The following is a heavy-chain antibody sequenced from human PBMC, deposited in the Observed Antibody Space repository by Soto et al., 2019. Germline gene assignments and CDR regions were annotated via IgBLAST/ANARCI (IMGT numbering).Heavy chain of an antibody. D-gene: IGHD3-10*01. CDR2: IWYDGSNK. CDR1: GFTFSNYG. CDR3: ARDPLWFGESTIFDY. V-gene: IGHV3-33*01. Sequence: GGSLRLSCAASGFTFSNYGMHWVRQAPGKGLEWVAVIWYDGSNKYYADSVKGRFTISRDNAKNSPYLQMNSLSAEDTAVYYCARDPLWFGESTIFDYWGQGTLVTVSS. J-gene: IGHJ4*02.